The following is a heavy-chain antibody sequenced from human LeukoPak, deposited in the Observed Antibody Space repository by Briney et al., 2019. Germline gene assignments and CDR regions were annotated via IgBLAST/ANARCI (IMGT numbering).Heavy chain of an antibody. V-gene: IGHV3-33*01. Sequence: GGSLRLSCAASGFTFSSYGMHWVRQAPGKGLEWVAVIWYDGSNKYYADSVKGRFTISRDNSKNTLYLQMNSLRAEDTAVYYCARVFMGPPNDAFDIWGQGTMVTVSS. J-gene: IGHJ3*02. CDR1: GFTFSSYG. D-gene: IGHD3-10*01. CDR2: IWYDGSNK. CDR3: ARVFMGPPNDAFDI.